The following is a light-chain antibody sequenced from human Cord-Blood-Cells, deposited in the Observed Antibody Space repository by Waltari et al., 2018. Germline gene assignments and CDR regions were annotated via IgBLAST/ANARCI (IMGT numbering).Light chain of an antibody. V-gene: IGKV1-39*01. J-gene: IGKJ3*01. Sequence: DIQLTQSPYSMSASVGDRVTITCRASQSIRSYLNWYQQKPGKAPKLLIYAASSLQSGVPSRFSGSGSGTDFTLTISSLQPEDFATYYCQQSYSTPFTFGPGTKVDIK. CDR3: QQSYSTPFT. CDR2: AAS. CDR1: QSIRSY.